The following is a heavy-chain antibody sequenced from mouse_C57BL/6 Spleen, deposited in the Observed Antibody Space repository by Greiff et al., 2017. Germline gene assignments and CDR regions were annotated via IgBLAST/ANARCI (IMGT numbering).Heavy chain of an antibody. CDR2: ISSGSSTI. D-gene: IGHD2-1*01. Sequence: EVKLVESGGGLVKPGGSLKLSCAASGFTFSDYGMHWVRQAPEKGLEWVAYISSGSSTIYYADTVKGRFTISRDNAKNTLFLQMTSLRSEETAMYYCEIYGNFISYAMDYWGQGTSVTVSS. J-gene: IGHJ4*01. CDR1: GFTFSDYG. V-gene: IGHV5-17*01. CDR3: EIYGNFISYAMDY.